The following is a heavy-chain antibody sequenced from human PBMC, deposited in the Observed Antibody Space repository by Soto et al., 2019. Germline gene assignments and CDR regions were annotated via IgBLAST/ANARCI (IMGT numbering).Heavy chain of an antibody. CDR2: IIPIFGTA. D-gene: IGHD3-22*01. V-gene: IGHV1-69*13. Sequence: SVKVSCKAPGGTFSSYAISWVRQAPGQGLEWMGGIIPIFGTANYAQKFQGRVTITADESTSTAYMELSSLRSEDTAVYYCARAFXRNYYDSSGYYPQGFDYWGQGTLVTVSS. J-gene: IGHJ4*02. CDR3: ARAFXRNYYDSSGYYPQGFDY. CDR1: GGTFSSYA.